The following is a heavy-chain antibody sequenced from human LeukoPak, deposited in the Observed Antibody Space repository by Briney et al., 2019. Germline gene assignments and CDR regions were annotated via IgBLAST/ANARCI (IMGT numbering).Heavy chain of an antibody. D-gene: IGHD3-16*01. J-gene: IGHJ4*02. CDR2: LRGDGET. Sequence: GGSLRLSCAASGFIFSNYAMSWVRQAPARGLEWVSSLRGDGETFYSDSVTGRFTLSRDDSRNTVYLQLNNLRVEDTAVYYCAKASWVSSADAVLWGQGTLVTVSS. CDR1: GFIFSNYA. V-gene: IGHV3-23*01. CDR3: AKASWVSSADAVL.